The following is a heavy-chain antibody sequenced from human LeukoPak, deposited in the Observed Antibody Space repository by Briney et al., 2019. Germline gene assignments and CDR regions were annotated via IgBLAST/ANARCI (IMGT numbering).Heavy chain of an antibody. J-gene: IGHJ4*02. CDR1: GFTFSSYG. D-gene: IGHD6-13*01. Sequence: PGRSLRLSCAASGFTFSSYGMHWVRQAPGKGLEWVAVISYDGSNKYYADSVKGRFTISRDNSKNTLYLQMNSLRAEDTAVYYCAKDRAAAGTGYFDYWGQGTLVTASS. CDR2: ISYDGSNK. V-gene: IGHV3-30*18. CDR3: AKDRAAAGTGYFDY.